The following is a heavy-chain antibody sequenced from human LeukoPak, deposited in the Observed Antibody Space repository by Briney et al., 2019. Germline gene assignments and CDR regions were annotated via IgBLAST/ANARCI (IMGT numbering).Heavy chain of an antibody. J-gene: IGHJ4*02. D-gene: IGHD3-10*01. CDR1: GFTFSSHG. CDR3: ARVYGSGRGWYDY. CDR2: ISGSGGST. V-gene: IGHV3-23*01. Sequence: GGSLRLSCAASGFTFSSHGMSWVRQAPGKGLEWVSAISGSGGSTYYADSVKGRFTISRDNAKNSLYLQMNSLRAEDTAVYYCARVYGSGRGWYDYWGQGTLVTVSS.